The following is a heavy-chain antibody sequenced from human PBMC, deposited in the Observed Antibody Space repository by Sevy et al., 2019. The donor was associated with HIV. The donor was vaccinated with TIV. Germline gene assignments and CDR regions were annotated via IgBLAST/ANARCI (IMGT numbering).Heavy chain of an antibody. J-gene: IGHJ4*02. CDR3: VGGDNRQL. CDR1: GVSFSSYT. Sequence: HGGSLRLSCADSGVSFSSYTMNWVRQAPGKGLEWLSSIGNSGTDMYYGDSVRGRFTISRDNARNSLYLQMNSLTTEDTAVYYCVGGDNRQLWGRGTLVTVSS. CDR2: IGNSGTDM. D-gene: IGHD3-10*01. V-gene: IGHV3-21*01.